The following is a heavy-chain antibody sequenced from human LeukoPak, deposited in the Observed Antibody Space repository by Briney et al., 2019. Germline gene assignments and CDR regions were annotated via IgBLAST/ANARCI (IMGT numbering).Heavy chain of an antibody. D-gene: IGHD2-15*01. Sequence: GGSLRLSCAASGFTFSSYSMNWVRQAPGKGLEWVSYISSSSSTIYYADSVKGRFTISRDNAENSLYLQMNSLRAEDTAVYYCARDGVANYYYYYMDVWGKGTTVTVSS. CDR2: ISSSSSTI. V-gene: IGHV3-48*01. J-gene: IGHJ6*03. CDR3: ARDGVANYYYYYMDV. CDR1: GFTFSSYS.